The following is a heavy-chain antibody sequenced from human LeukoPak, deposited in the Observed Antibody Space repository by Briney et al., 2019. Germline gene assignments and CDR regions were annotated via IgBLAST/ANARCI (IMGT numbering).Heavy chain of an antibody. CDR3: ARAKYYYDSSGYAFDI. D-gene: IGHD3-22*01. CDR2: IIPIFGTA. V-gene: IGHV1-69*05. CDR1: GGTFSSYA. J-gene: IGHJ3*02. Sequence: ASVKVSCKXSGGTFSSYAISWVRQAPGQGLEWMGRIIPIFGTANYAQKFQGRVTTTTDESTSTAYMELSSLRSEDTAVYYCARAKYYYDSSGYAFDIWGQGTMVTVSS.